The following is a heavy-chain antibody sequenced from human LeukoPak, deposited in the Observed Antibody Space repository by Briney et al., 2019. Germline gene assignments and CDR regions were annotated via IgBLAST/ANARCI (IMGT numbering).Heavy chain of an antibody. CDR2: ISSSGTTI. Sequence: GGSLRLSCSASGFTFSDYYMSWIRQAPGKRLQWISYISSSGTTIYYTDSVKGRFTISRDNAKNSLYLQMNSLKAEDTAVYYCARGTIGAGSYWGQGTLVTVSS. CDR3: ARGTIGAGSY. CDR1: GFTFSDYY. D-gene: IGHD6-13*01. J-gene: IGHJ4*02. V-gene: IGHV3-11*01.